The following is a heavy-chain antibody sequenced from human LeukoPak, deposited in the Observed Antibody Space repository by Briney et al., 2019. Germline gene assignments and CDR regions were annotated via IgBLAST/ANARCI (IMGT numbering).Heavy chain of an antibody. Sequence: GGSLRLSCAASGFTFSSYGMHWVRQAPGKGLEWVGRIKSKTDGGTTDYAAPVKGRFTISRDDSKNTLCLQMNSLKTEDTAVYYCTTDKVPGADFDYWGQGTLVTVSS. D-gene: IGHD2-2*01. CDR3: TTDKVPGADFDY. CDR2: IKSKTDGGTT. V-gene: IGHV3-15*01. J-gene: IGHJ4*02. CDR1: GFTFSSYG.